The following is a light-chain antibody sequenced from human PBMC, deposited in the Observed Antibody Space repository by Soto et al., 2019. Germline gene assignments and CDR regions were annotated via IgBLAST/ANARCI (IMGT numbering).Light chain of an antibody. CDR3: QQYNNWTRGT. J-gene: IGKJ1*01. V-gene: IGKV1-39*01. CDR2: AAS. Sequence: DIQMTQSPSSLSASVGDRVTITCRASQSISSYLNWYQQKPGKAPKLLIYAASSLQSGVPSRFSGSGSGTEFTLTISSLQSEDFAVYYCQQYNNWTRGTFGQGTKV. CDR1: QSISSY.